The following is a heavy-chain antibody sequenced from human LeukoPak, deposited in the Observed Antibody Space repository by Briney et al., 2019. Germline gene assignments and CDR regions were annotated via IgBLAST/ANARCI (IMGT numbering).Heavy chain of an antibody. CDR3: ARGRLSTGRRRAYYYPYYYYYMDV. Sequence: PSETLSLTCTVSGGSISSYYWSWIRQPAGKGLEWIGRIYTSGSTNYNPSLKSRVTISVDTSKNQFSLKLSSVTAADTAVYYCARGRLSTGRRRAYYYPYYYYYMDVWGKGTTVTVSS. CDR1: GGSISSYY. CDR2: IYTSGST. J-gene: IGHJ6*03. V-gene: IGHV4-4*07. D-gene: IGHD5/OR15-5a*01.